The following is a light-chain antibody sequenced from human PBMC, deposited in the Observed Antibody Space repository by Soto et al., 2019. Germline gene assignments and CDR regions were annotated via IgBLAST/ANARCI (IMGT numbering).Light chain of an antibody. CDR1: QSVSNN. CDR3: EQYTTWWT. V-gene: IGKV3-15*01. CDR2: GAS. Sequence: EIVMTQSPATLSVSPGERATLSCRASQSVSNNLAWYQKKPGQAPRLLIYGASTRATGIPARFSGSGSGTEYNLTLTGLPSEEFTVYYCEQYTTWWTFGQGNKAEIK. J-gene: IGKJ1*01.